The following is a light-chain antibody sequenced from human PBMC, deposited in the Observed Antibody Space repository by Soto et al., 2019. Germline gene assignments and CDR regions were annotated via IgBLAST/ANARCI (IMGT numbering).Light chain of an antibody. V-gene: IGKV3D-20*02. CDR3: QQRSNWPPIT. CDR2: DAS. J-gene: IGKJ5*01. Sequence: LSPWPLTLTSSAGDSVTLSCSDIQSVSSSSLAWYQQKFGQAPRLLIYDASNRATGIPARFSGSGSGTDFTLTISSLEPEDFAVYYCQQRSNWPPITFGQRTRLEI. CDR1: QSVSSSS.